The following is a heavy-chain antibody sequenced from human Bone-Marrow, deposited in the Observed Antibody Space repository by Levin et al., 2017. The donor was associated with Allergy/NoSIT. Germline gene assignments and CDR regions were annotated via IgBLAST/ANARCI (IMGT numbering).Heavy chain of an antibody. V-gene: IGHV5-51*01. CDR2: IYPGDSDT. D-gene: IGHD7-27*01. CDR1: GYSFTNYW. J-gene: IGHJ5*02. Sequence: GESLKISCKASGYSFTNYWIGWVRQIPGKGLEWMGTIYPGDSDTRYSPSFQGQVTISADKSITTAYLQWSSLKASDTAIYYCARRGETRDWFGPWGQGTLVTVSS. CDR3: ARRGETRDWFGP.